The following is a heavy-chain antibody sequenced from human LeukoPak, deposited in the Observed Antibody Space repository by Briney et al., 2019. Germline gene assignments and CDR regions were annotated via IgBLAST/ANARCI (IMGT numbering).Heavy chain of an antibody. V-gene: IGHV4-4*09. CDR1: GGSFNSFF. CDR3: ARRGTWFDP. J-gene: IGHJ5*02. CDR2: IYTSGNT. Sequence: SETRSLTCTVSGGSFNSFFWSWVRQPPGKGLEWIGYIYTSGNTYYSPSLKSRVTISLDTSKNQLSLRLISVTAADTAVYYCARRGTWFDPWGQGTLVTVSS. D-gene: IGHD3-10*01.